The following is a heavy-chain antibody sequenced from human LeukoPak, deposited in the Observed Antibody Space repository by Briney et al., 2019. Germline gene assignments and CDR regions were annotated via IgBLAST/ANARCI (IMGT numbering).Heavy chain of an antibody. CDR1: GFTFSSYW. V-gene: IGHV3-74*01. Sequence: GGSLRLSCAASGFTFSSYWMHWVRQAPGKGLVWVSRINSDGSSTSYADSVKGRFTISRDNAKNTLYLQMNSLGAEDTAVYYCARAGYYDFWSGYYTRYAFDIWGQGTMVTVSS. D-gene: IGHD3-3*01. CDR3: ARAGYYDFWSGYYTRYAFDI. J-gene: IGHJ3*02. CDR2: INSDGSST.